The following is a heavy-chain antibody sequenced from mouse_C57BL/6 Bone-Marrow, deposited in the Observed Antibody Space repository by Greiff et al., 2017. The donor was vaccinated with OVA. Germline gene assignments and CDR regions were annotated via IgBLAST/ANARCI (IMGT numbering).Heavy chain of an antibody. CDR2: IDPSDSYT. J-gene: IGHJ1*03. D-gene: IGHD1-1*01. V-gene: IGHV1-59*01. CDR3: ARDLFDGSSYVGYFDV. CDR1: GYTFTSYW. Sequence: QVQLQQSGAELVRPGTSVKLSCKASGYTFTSYWMHWVKQRPGQGLEWIGVIDPSDSYTNYNQKFKGKATLTVDTSSSTAYMQLSSLTSEDSAVYYCARDLFDGSSYVGYFDVWGTGTTVTVSS.